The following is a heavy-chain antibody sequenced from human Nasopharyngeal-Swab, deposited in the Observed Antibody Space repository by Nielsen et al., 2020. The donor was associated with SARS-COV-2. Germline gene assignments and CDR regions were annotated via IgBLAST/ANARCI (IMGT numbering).Heavy chain of an antibody. CDR2: FNGYNGNT. J-gene: IGHJ4*02. V-gene: IGHV1-18*01. CDR3: ARDGGIGARLRFYFFDN. CDR1: GYNSDKYG. Sequence: ASVKVSCKTSGYNSDKYGVSWVRQAPGQGLEWRGWFNGYNGNTVYAQKFQGRVTLTTDTSSNTAYMEMRSLRSDDTAVYYCARDGGIGARLRFYFFDNWGQGTLVSVSS. D-gene: IGHD6-6*01.